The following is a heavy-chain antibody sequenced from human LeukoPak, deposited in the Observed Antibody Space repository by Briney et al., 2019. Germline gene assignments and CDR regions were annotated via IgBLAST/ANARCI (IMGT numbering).Heavy chain of an antibody. Sequence: ASVKVSCKASGYTFTGYYMHWVRQAPGQGLEWMGWMNPNSGNTGYAQKFQGRVTITRNTSISTAYMELSSLRAEDTAVYYCARDWGRTYDSSGYYYYYYYMDVWGKGTTVTVSS. CDR3: ARDWGRTYDSSGYYYYYYYMDV. CDR1: GYTFTGYY. V-gene: IGHV1-8*03. J-gene: IGHJ6*03. D-gene: IGHD3-22*01. CDR2: MNPNSGNT.